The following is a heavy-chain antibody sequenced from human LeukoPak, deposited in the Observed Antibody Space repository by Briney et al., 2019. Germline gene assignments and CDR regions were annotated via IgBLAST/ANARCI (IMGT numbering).Heavy chain of an antibody. D-gene: IGHD5-24*01. CDR1: GFTFSSYA. V-gene: IGHV3-23*01. CDR3: AKDPSQTPWLDY. CDR2: ISGSGGST. J-gene: IGHJ4*02. Sequence: GRSLRLSCAASGFTFSSYAMRWVPQAPGKGLEWVSAISGSGGSTYYADSVKGRFTISRENSKNTLYLQMNSRRAEDTAVYYCAKDPSQTPWLDYWGQGTLVTVSS.